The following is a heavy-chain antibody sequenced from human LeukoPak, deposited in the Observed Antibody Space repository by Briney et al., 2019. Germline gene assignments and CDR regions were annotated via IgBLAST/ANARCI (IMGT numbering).Heavy chain of an antibody. D-gene: IGHD3-16*01. CDR2: ISSSSSYT. J-gene: IGHJ4*02. CDR3: ARGITDY. V-gene: IGHV3-11*06. CDR1: GSTFSDYQ. Sequence: GGSLRLSCAASGSTFSDYQMSWIRQAPGKGLEWVSYISSSSSYTNYADSVKGRFTISRDNAKNSLYLQMNSLRAEDTAVYYCARGITDYWGQGTLVTVSS.